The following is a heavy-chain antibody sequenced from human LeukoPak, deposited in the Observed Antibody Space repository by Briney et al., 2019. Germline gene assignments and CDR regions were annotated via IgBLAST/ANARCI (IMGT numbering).Heavy chain of an antibody. V-gene: IGHV3-23*01. CDR3: AKGSGWPAPKSYYMDV. CDR2: ISGSGDNT. J-gene: IGHJ6*03. Sequence: PGGSLRLSCAASGFTFSSYAMSWVRQAPGKGLEWVSAISGSGDNTYYADSVKGRFTISRDNSKNTLYLQMNSLRAEDTAVYYCAKGSGWPAPKSYYMDVLGKGTTVTVSS. CDR1: GFTFSSYA. D-gene: IGHD6-19*01.